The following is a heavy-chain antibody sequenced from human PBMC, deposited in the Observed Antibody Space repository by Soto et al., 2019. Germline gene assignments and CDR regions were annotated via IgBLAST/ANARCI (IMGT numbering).Heavy chain of an antibody. J-gene: IGHJ3*02. CDR3: ATTARRTYYYGSGSFDAFDI. CDR1: GYTFTDYY. CDR2: VDPEDGET. D-gene: IGHD3-10*01. V-gene: IGHV1-69-2*01. Sequence: ASVKVSCKVSGYTFTDYYMHWVQQAPGKGLEWMGLVDPEDGETIYAEKFQGRVTITADTSTDTAYMELSSLRSADTAVYYCATTARRTYYYGSGSFDAFDIWGQGTMVTVSS.